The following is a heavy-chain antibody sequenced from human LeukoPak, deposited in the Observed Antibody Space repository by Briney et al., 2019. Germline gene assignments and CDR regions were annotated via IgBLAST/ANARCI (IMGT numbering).Heavy chain of an antibody. J-gene: IGHJ4*02. CDR2: INPSGGST. CDR3: ARGSRVYFDY. Sequence: GASVKVSCKASGYTFTSYGISWVRQAPGQGLEWMGIINPSGGSTSYAQKFQGRVTMTRDTSTSTVYMELSSLRSEDTAVYYCARGSRVYFDYWGQGTLVTVSS. CDR1: GYTFTSYG. V-gene: IGHV1-46*01.